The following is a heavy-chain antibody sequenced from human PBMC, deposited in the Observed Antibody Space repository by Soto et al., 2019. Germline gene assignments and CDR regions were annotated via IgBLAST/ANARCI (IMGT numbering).Heavy chain of an antibody. Sequence: SETLSLTCTVSGGSISSGGYYWSWIRQHPGKGLEWIGYIYYSGSTYYNPSLKSRVTISVDTSKNQFSLKLSSVTAADTAGYYCARDPVDRYCSGGSCYSMDVWGQGTTVTVSS. CDR1: GGSISSGGYY. D-gene: IGHD2-15*01. J-gene: IGHJ6*02. V-gene: IGHV4-31*03. CDR2: IYYSGST. CDR3: ARDPVDRYCSGGSCYSMDV.